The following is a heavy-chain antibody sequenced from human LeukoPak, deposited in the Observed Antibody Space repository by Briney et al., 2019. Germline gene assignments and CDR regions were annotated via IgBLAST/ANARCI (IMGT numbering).Heavy chain of an antibody. J-gene: IGHJ4*02. D-gene: IGHD2-21*01. V-gene: IGHV3-23*01. CDR1: GITLSNYG. CDR2: ISDTGGRT. Sequence: GGSLRLSCAVSGITLSNYGMTWVRQAPGKGLEWVAGISDTGGRTNYADSVKRRFVICRDNPKNTLYLQMNSLRAEDTAVYFGAKRVVVIQVILVGFDKEAYYFVSWGQGAVVTVSS. CDR3: AKRVVVIQVILVGFDKEAYYFVS.